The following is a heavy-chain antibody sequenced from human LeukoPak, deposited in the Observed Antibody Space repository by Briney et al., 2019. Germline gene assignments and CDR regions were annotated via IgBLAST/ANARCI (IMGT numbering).Heavy chain of an antibody. D-gene: IGHD3-10*01. J-gene: IGHJ4*02. CDR1: GYTFTGYY. CDR2: INPNSGGT. V-gene: IGHV1-2*06. Sequence: GASVKVSCKATGYTFTGYYMHGVRQAPGQGLEWMGRINPNSGGTNYAQKFQGRVTMTRDTSISTAYMELSRLRSDDTAVYYCASEYGSGSYYNVFDYWGQGTLVTVSS. CDR3: ASEYGSGSYYNVFDY.